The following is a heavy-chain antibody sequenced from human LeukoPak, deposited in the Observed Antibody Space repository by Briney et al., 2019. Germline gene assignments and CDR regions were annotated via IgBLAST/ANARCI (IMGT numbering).Heavy chain of an antibody. J-gene: IGHJ4*02. CDR2: TIHSGST. CDR1: GYSITRGYY. CDR3: AAEYSSGWYLIL. D-gene: IGHD6-19*01. Sequence: SETLSLTCTVSGYSITRGYYWGWIRQPPGKGLEWIGSTIHSGSTYYAPSLKSRAIISVDTSKNQFSLKLSSVTAADTAVYYCAAEYSSGWYLILWGQGTLVTVSS. V-gene: IGHV4-38-2*02.